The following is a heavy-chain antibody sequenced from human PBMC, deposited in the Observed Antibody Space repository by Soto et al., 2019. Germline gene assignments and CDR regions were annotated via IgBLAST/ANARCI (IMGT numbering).Heavy chain of an antibody. J-gene: IGHJ4*02. D-gene: IGHD4-4*01. V-gene: IGHV4-59*08. Sequence: WIWIRQPPGKTLEWIGYIHHSGSTNYNPSLKSRVTISIDTSKNQFSLKLSSVTAAETAVYYCARFLSNYYLDYWGQGTLVTVSS. CDR2: IHHSGST. CDR3: ARFLSNYYLDY.